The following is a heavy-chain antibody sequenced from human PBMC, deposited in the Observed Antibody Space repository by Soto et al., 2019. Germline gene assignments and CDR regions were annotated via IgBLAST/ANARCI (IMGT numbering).Heavy chain of an antibody. CDR2: IYPSGTT. Sequence: QPQPQESGSGLVKPSQTLSLTCAVSGDSISSGGYSWSWIRQPPGKGLEWIGYIYPSGTTHYNPTLKSRVTISVDRSKNQFSLKLSSVTAADTAVYYCARAYYYDSSGYYYYTYYFDSWGQGTLVTVSS. D-gene: IGHD3-22*01. V-gene: IGHV4-30-2*01. CDR3: ARAYYYDSSGYYYYTYYFDS. CDR1: GDSISSGGYS. J-gene: IGHJ4*02.